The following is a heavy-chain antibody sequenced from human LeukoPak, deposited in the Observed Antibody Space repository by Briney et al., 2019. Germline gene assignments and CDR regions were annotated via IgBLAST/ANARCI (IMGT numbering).Heavy chain of an antibody. J-gene: IGHJ4*02. CDR3: ARDLTPYYDSSGYYC. CDR1: GYTFTSYG. CDR2: ISAYNGNT. D-gene: IGHD3-22*01. V-gene: IGHV1-18*01. Sequence: GASVKVSCKASGYTFTSYGISWVRQAPGQGLEWMGWISAYNGNTNYAQKLQGRVTMTTDTSTSTAYMELRSLRSDDTAVYYCARDLTPYYDSSGYYCWGQGTLVTVSS.